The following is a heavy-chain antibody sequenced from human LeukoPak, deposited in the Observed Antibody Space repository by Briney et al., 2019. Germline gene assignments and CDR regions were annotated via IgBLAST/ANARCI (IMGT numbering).Heavy chain of an antibody. Sequence: PSETLSLTCAVYGGSFSGYYWSWIRQPPGKGLEWIGEINHSGSTNYNPSLKSRVTISVDTSKNQFSLKLSSVTAADTAVYYCARSPCTSCYSDYWGQGTLVTVSS. V-gene: IGHV4-34*01. CDR3: ARSPCTSCYSDY. D-gene: IGHD2-2*01. CDR2: INHSGST. J-gene: IGHJ4*02. CDR1: GGSFSGYY.